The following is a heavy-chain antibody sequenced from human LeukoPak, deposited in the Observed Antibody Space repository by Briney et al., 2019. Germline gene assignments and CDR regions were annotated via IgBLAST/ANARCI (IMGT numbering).Heavy chain of an antibody. D-gene: IGHD2-15*01. Sequence: PGWSLTLSCAASGFTFSRYWMTWVRQSPGKGLEWVANINQDGSEKYYGDSVTGRFTISGDNAENSLFLQMNSLRADDTGVYYCARAREAPANVFPDHWGQGVVVTVSS. V-gene: IGHV3-7*01. J-gene: IGHJ4*02. CDR1: GFTFSRYW. CDR3: ARAREAPANVFPDH. CDR2: INQDGSEK.